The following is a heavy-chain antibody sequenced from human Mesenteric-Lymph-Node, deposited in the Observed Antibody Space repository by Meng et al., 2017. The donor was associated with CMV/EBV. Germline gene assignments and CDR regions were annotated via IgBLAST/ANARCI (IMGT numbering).Heavy chain of an antibody. CDR1: GGSISSGDYY. D-gene: IGHD5-12*01. J-gene: IGHJ6*02. CDR3: ARDHRYSGFDYYYYYGMDV. CDR2: ISYSGST. V-gene: IGHV4-30-4*08. Sequence: SETLSLTCTVSGGSISSGDYYWSWIRQPPGKGLEWIGYISYSGSTYYNPSLKSRVTISVDTSRNQFSLKLTSVTAADTAVYYCARDHRYSGFDYYYYYGMDVWGQGTRSPSP.